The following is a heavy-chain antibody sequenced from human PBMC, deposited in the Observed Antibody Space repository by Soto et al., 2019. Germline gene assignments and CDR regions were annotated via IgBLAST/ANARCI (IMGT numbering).Heavy chain of an antibody. J-gene: IGHJ4*02. CDR3: ARDSAVLPGTYFEY. CDR2: IYGGNAYT. D-gene: IGHD6-13*01. Sequence: QVQLVQSGAEVKQPGASVKVSCKTSGYIFSDYVIHWVRQAPGQRPEWMGYIYGGNAYTKYSEKFQGRVTITRDPSPTTAYMELSSLPSEDTAVYYCARDSAVLPGTYFEYWGLGTLVTVFS. CDR1: GYIFSDYV. V-gene: IGHV1-3*01.